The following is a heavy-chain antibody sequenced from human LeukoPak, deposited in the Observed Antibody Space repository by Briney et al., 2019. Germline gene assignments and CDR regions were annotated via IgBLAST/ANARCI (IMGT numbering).Heavy chain of an antibody. CDR3: ARGGCSSTSCYYRWFDP. V-gene: IGHV4-34*01. J-gene: IGHJ5*02. CDR1: GGSFSGYY. CDR2: INHSGST. Sequence: SETLSLTCAVYGGSFSGYYWSWIRQPPGKGLEWIGEINHSGSTNYNPSLKSRVTISVDTSKNQFSLKLSSVTAADTAVYYCARGGCSSTSCYYRWFDPWGQGTQVTVSS. D-gene: IGHD2-2*01.